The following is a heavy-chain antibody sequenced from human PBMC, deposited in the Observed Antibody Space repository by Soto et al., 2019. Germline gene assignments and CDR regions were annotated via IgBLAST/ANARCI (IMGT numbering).Heavy chain of an antibody. CDR1: GYTFTGYY. CDR2: INPNSGGT. CDR3: ARDRTTVTTEGGYYYGMDV. D-gene: IGHD4-17*01. V-gene: IGHV1-2*04. J-gene: IGHJ6*02. Sequence: ASVKVSCKASGYTFTGYYMHWVRQAPGQGLEWMGWINPNSGGTNYAQKFQGWVTMTRDTSISTAYMELSRLRSDDTAVYYCARDRTTVTTEGGYYYGMDVWGQGTTVTVSS.